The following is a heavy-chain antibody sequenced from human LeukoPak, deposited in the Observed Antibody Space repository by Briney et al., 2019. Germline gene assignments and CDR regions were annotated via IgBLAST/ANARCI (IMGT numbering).Heavy chain of an antibody. CDR3: ARARSSGWYPINWFDP. CDR1: GGSISSSNW. CDR2: IYHSGST. D-gene: IGHD6-19*01. J-gene: IGHJ5*02. V-gene: IGHV4-4*02. Sequence: NPSGTLSLTCAVSGGSISSSNWWSWVRQPPGKGLEWIGEIYHSGSTNYNPSLKSRVTISVDKSKNQFSLKLSSVTAADTAVYYCARARSSGWYPINWFDPWGQGTLVTVSS.